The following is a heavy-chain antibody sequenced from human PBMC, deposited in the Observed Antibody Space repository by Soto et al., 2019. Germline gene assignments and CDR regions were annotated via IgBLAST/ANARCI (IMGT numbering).Heavy chain of an antibody. Sequence: GASVKVSCKASGYTFAGYYMHWVRQAPGQGLEWMGWINPNSGGTNYAQKFQGWVTMTRDTSISTAYMELSRLRSDDTAVYYCAREVAAATFDYWGQGTLVTVSS. J-gene: IGHJ4*02. CDR3: AREVAAATFDY. CDR1: GYTFAGYY. D-gene: IGHD6-13*01. V-gene: IGHV1-2*04. CDR2: INPNSGGT.